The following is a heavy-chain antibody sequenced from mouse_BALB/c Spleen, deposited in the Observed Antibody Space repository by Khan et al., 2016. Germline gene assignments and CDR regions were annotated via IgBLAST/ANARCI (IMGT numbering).Heavy chain of an antibody. Sequence: QVRLQQSGPELVKPGASVKMSCKASGYTFTDYVISWVKQRTGQGLEWIGEIYPGSGSTYYNEKFKGKATLTADKSSNTAYMQPSSLTSEDSAVYFCAREGWDVVAYWGQGTLVTVSA. CDR3: AREGWDVVAY. J-gene: IGHJ3*01. D-gene: IGHD3-3*01. CDR1: GYTFTDYV. CDR2: IYPGSGST. V-gene: IGHV1-81*01.